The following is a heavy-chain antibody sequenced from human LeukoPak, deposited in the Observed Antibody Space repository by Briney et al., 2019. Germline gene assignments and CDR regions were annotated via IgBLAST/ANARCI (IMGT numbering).Heavy chain of an antibody. CDR1: GFTFTNAW. J-gene: IGHJ3*02. D-gene: IGHD1-26*01. CDR2: ISGSGGST. V-gene: IGHV3-23*01. CDR3: AKDSLQDTSLAFDI. Sequence: PGGSLRLSCAASGFTFTNAWMSWVRQAPGKGLEWVSAISGSGGSTYYADSVKGRFTISRDNSKNTLYLQMNSLRAEDTAVYYCAKDSLQDTSLAFDIWGQGTMVTVSS.